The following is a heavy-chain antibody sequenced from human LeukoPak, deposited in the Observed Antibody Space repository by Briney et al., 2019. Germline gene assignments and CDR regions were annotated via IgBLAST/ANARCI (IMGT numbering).Heavy chain of an antibody. J-gene: IGHJ3*02. CDR2: IYYSGST. Sequence: PSETLSLTCTVSGGSISSGGYYWSWIRQHPGKGLEWIGYIYYSGSTYYNPSLKSRVTISVDTSKNQFSLKLSSVTAADTAVYYCARDYSNYGFSQRPWAFDIWGQGTMVTVSS. CDR1: GGSISSGGYY. D-gene: IGHD4-11*01. V-gene: IGHV4-31*03. CDR3: ARDYSNYGFSQRPWAFDI.